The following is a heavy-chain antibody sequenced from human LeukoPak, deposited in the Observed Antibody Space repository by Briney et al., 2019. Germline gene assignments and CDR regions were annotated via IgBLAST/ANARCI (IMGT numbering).Heavy chain of an antibody. J-gene: IGHJ6*02. CDR3: ARRASGSGGTQAGMAV. Sequence: SETLSLTCTVSGGSIRSDVHYWDWIRQPPGKGLEWIGSILYTGSSWVKPSLNSRASISVDTSNNQFSLRLRSVHATDTALYHCARRASGSGGTQAGMAVWGQGTTVTV. CDR1: GGSIRSDVHY. V-gene: IGHV4-39*01. D-gene: IGHD2-15*01. CDR2: ILYTGSS.